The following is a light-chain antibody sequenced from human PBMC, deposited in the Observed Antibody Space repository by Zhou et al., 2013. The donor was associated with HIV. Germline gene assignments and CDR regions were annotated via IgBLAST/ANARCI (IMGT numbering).Light chain of an antibody. CDR3: QQYGSSPGT. CDR1: QSVSSSY. V-gene: IGKV3-20*01. CDR2: GAS. J-gene: IGKJ1*01. Sequence: EVVLTQSPGTLSLSPGEIATLSCRASQSVSSSYLAWYQQKPGQAPRLLIYGASSRATGIPDRFSGSGSGTDFSLIISRLEPEDFAVYYCQQYGSSPGTFGQGTKVEIK.